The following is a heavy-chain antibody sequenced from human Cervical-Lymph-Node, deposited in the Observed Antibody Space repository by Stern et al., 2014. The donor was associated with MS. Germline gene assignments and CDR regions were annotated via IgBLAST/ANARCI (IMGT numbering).Heavy chain of an antibody. Sequence: EVQLVASGGGLIPPGGSLRLSCAAPGFTVSNNYMSWVRQAPGKGLEWVSIIYNDDSTYYEGSVKGRFTISRDSSKNKLFLQMNSLRAEDTAVYYCARAIFGVNTAAMAPDAFDTWGQGTMVTVSS. CDR1: GFTVSNNY. J-gene: IGHJ3*02. D-gene: IGHD3-3*01. V-gene: IGHV3-53*01. CDR3: ARAIFGVNTAAMAPDAFDT. CDR2: IYNDDST.